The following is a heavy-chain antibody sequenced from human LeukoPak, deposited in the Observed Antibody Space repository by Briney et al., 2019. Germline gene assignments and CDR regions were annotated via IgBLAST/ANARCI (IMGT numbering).Heavy chain of an antibody. CDR1: GFTFSSYG. D-gene: IGHD1-14*01. CDR3: AKDEPAIPSYFDY. Sequence: GGSLRLSCAASGFTFSSYGMHWVRQAPGKGLEWVAFIRYDGSNKYYADSVKGRFTISRDNSKNTLYLQMNSLRAEDTAVYYCAKDEPAIPSYFDYWGQGTLVTVSS. V-gene: IGHV3-30*02. CDR2: IRYDGSNK. J-gene: IGHJ4*02.